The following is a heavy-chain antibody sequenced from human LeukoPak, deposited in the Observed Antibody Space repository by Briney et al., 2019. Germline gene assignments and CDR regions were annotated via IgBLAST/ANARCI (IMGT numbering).Heavy chain of an antibody. CDR2: IYSDGST. CDR3: ARLRSTSWFYFDQ. Sequence: GGSLRISCAPSGFSVSSNTMSWVRQAPGKGLEWASIIYSDGSTLYADSVKGRFTISRDNSNNTLYLQMSSLRAEDTAVYYCARLRSTSWFYFDQWDQDTVDTVSS. D-gene: IGHD6-13*01. J-gene: IGHJ4*02. CDR1: GFSVSSNT. V-gene: IGHV3-66*04.